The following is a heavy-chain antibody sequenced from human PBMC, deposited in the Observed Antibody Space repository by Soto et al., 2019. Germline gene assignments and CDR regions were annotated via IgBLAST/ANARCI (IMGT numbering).Heavy chain of an antibody. D-gene: IGHD4-17*01. Sequence: GSLRLSCAASGFTFSTYGMHWVRQAPGKGLEWVAAIWYDGIDKYYAASVKGRFTISRDNSMNTVYLQMSSLRADDTAVYYCARAAVTDYQYHGMDVWGQGPTVTVSS. J-gene: IGHJ6*02. CDR3: ARAAVTDYQYHGMDV. CDR1: GFTFSTYG. CDR2: IWYDGIDK. V-gene: IGHV3-33*01.